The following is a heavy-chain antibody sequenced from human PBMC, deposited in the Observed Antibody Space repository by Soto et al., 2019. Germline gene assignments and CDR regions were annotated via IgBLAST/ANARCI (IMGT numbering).Heavy chain of an antibody. CDR1: GGSISSGGYS. CDR3: ARATGYSDYFEY. V-gene: IGHV4-30-4*08. D-gene: IGHD3-9*01. Sequence: TCAVSGGSISSGGYSWSWIRQPPGKGLEWIGYIYYSGSTYYNPSLKSRVTISVDTSKNQFSLKLSSVTAADTAVYYCARATGYSDYFEYWGQGTLVTVSS. CDR2: IYYSGST. J-gene: IGHJ4*02.